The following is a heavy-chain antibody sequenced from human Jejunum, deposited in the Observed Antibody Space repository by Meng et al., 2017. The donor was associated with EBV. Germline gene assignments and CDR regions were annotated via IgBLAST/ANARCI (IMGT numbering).Heavy chain of an antibody. CDR3: ARDGGPSGSYAYWFDP. CDR1: GGSISSSNW. D-gene: IGHD1-26*01. Sequence: QVQLHESGPGLLKPLGPLSLTCAVSGGSISSSNWWSWVRQPPGKGPEWIGEIFHIGTTNYNPTLKSRVTMSVDKSKNHFSLKLTSVTAADTAVYYCARDGGPSGSYAYWFDPWGQGTLVTVSS. J-gene: IGHJ5*02. V-gene: IGHV4-4*02. CDR2: IFHIGTT.